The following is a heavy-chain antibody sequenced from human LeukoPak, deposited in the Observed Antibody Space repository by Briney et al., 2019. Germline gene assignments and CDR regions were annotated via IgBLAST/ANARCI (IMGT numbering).Heavy chain of an antibody. D-gene: IGHD3-16*02. CDR1: GYTFTCYY. Sequence: GASVKVSCKASGYTFTCYYMHWVRQAPGQGLEWMGWINPNSGGTNYAQKFQGRVTMTRDTSISTAYMELSRLRSDDTAVYYCARGPGDYVWESYRPFDYWGQGTLVTVSS. V-gene: IGHV1-2*02. CDR2: INPNSGGT. CDR3: ARGPGDYVWESYRPFDY. J-gene: IGHJ4*02.